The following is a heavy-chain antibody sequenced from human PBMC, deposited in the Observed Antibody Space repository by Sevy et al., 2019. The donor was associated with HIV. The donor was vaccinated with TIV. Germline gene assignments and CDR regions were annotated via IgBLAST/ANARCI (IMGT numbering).Heavy chain of an antibody. CDR3: SAGFGWPSDY. D-gene: IGHD6-13*01. J-gene: IGHJ4*02. CDR2: IKEDGSEK. V-gene: IGHV3-7*01. Sequence: GGSLRLSCIDSGFGFSSYWINWVRQAPGKGLEWVALIKEDGSEKEYVDSVKGRFTISRDTAKNSVYLQMDSLRAEDTATYYCSAGFGWPSDYWGQGTVVTVSS. CDR1: GFGFSSYW.